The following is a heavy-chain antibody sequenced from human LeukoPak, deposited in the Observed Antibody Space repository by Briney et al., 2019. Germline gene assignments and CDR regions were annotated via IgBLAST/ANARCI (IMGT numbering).Heavy chain of an antibody. CDR1: GFTFSSYA. V-gene: IGHV3-23*01. CDR3: AKGFSSGSYSY. Sequence: GGSLRLSCAASGFTFSSYAMSWVRQAPGKGLEWVSAISGSGGSTYYADSVKGRFTISRDNSKNTPYLQMNSLRAEDTAVYYCAKGFSSGSYSYWGQGTLVTVSS. J-gene: IGHJ4*02. CDR2: ISGSGGST. D-gene: IGHD1-26*01.